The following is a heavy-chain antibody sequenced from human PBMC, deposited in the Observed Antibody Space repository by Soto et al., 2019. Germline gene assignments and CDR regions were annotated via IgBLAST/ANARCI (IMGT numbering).Heavy chain of an antibody. CDR1: GFTFSNNYG. CDR2: ISGSGDGI. D-gene: IGHD1-26*01. Sequence: EVQLLESGGGWVQPGGSQRLSCAAPGFTFSNNYGLSWSRQARGKGLEWVSSISGSGDGISYADSVKGRFTISIDNSKNTLYLQMNSLRAEDTAIYFCAKKYRGNYPFDNWGQGTLVTVSS. V-gene: IGHV3-23*01. J-gene: IGHJ4*02. CDR3: AKKYRGNYPFDN.